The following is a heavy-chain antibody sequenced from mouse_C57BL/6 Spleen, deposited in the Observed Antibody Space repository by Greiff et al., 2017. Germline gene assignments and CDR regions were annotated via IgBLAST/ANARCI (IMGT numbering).Heavy chain of an antibody. D-gene: IGHD2-3*01. CDR3: ARGGYDGDRYAMDD. J-gene: IGHJ4*01. V-gene: IGHV1-53*01. Sequence: VQLQQPGTELVKPGASVKLSCKASGYTFTSYWMHWVKQRPGQGLEWIGNINPSNGGTNYNEKFKSKDTLTVDKSSSTAYMQRSSLTSEDSAVYYCARGGYDGDRYAMDDWGQGTSVTVSS. CDR1: GYTFTSYW. CDR2: INPSNGGT.